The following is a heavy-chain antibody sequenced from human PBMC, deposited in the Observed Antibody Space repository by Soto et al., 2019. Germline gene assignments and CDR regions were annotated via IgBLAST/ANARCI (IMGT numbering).Heavy chain of an antibody. CDR1: GFTFSDYY. D-gene: IGHD2-2*01. Sequence: PGGSLRLSCAASGFTFSDYYMSWIRQAPGKGLEWVSYISSSGSTIYYADSVKGRFTISRDNAKNSLYLQMNSLRAEDTAVYYCSREGGLTVVAQSAYYYYYMDVWGKGTTVTVSS. CDR3: SREGGLTVVAQSAYYYYYMDV. J-gene: IGHJ6*03. V-gene: IGHV3-11*01. CDR2: ISSSGSTI.